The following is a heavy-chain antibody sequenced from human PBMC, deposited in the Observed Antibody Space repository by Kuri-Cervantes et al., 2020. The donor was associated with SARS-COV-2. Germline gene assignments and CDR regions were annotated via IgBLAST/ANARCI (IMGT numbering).Heavy chain of an antibody. Sequence: GGSLRLSCAASGFSFSDYVMTWVRQAPGKGLEWVSIINDAGTTTHYADSVKGRFTISRDNSKNTVYLQMNNLEVEDTAVYFCARSRGYYDSSGQARHLIYFWGQGTQVTVSS. CDR1: GFSFSDYV. CDR3: ARSRGYYDSSGQARHLIYF. CDR2: INDAGTTT. D-gene: IGHD3-22*01. J-gene: IGHJ4*02. V-gene: IGHV3-23*01.